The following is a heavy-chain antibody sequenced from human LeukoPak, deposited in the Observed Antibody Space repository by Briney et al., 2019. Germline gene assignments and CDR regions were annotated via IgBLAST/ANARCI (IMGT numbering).Heavy chain of an antibody. CDR3: TGALRLGELSSNYY. V-gene: IGHV1-2*02. CDR2: INPNGGGT. J-gene: IGHJ4*02. CDR1: GYTFTAYY. D-gene: IGHD3-16*02. Sequence: ASVKVSCKASGYTFTAYYMHWVRQAPGQGLEWMGWINPNGGGTDSAQKFQGRVTMTRDTSISTAYMELSRLRSDDTAVYYCTGALRLGELSSNYYWGQGTLVTVSS.